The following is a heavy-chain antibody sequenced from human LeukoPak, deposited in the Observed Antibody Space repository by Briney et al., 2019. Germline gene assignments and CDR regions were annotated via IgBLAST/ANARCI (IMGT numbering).Heavy chain of an antibody. J-gene: IGHJ6*02. V-gene: IGHV4-59*01. CDR1: GGSISSYY. CDR3: ARALLGYCSGGSCPNKYYYYYGMDV. Sequence: PSETLSLTCAVSGGSISSYYWSWIRQPPGKGLEWIGYIYYSGSTNYNPSLKSRVTISVDTSKNQFSLKLSSVTAADTAVYYCARALLGYCSGGSCPNKYYYYYGMDVWGQGTTVTVSS. D-gene: IGHD2-15*01. CDR2: IYYSGST.